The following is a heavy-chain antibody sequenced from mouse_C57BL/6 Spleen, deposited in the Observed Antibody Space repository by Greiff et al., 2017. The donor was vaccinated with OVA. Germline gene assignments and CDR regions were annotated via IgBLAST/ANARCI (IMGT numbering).Heavy chain of an antibody. CDR1: GFTFSDYG. D-gene: IGHD2-5*01. CDR3: ARGSNYVDYAMDY. Sequence: EVKLMESGGGLVQPGGSLKLSCAASGFTFSDYGMAWVRQAPRKGPEWVAFISNLAYSIYYADTVTGRFTISRENAKNTLYLEMSSLRSEDTAMYYCARGSNYVDYAMDYWGQGTSVTVSS. V-gene: IGHV5-15*01. J-gene: IGHJ4*01. CDR2: ISNLAYSI.